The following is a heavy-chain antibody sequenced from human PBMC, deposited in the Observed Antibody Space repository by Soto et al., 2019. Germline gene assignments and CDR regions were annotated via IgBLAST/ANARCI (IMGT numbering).Heavy chain of an antibody. Sequence: AGSLRLSCSASGFTFSSYAMHWVRQAPGKGLEYVSAISSNGGSTYYADSVKGRFTISRDNSKNTLYLQMSSLRAEDTAVYYCARDYYEDYDSSGYYRSPAYWGQGTLVTVSS. CDR3: ARDYYEDYDSSGYYRSPAY. D-gene: IGHD3-22*01. CDR2: ISSNGGST. J-gene: IGHJ4*02. V-gene: IGHV3-64D*06. CDR1: GFTFSSYA.